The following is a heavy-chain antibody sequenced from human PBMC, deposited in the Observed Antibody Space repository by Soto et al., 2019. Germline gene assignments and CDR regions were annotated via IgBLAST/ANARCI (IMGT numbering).Heavy chain of an antibody. CDR1: GYTLTELS. D-gene: IGHD2-21*02. Sequence: ASVKVSCKVSGYTLTELSMHWVRQAPGKGLEWMGGFDPEDGETIYAQKFQGRVTMTEDTSTDTAYMELSSLRSEDTAVYYCATRDDLGYYMDVWGKGTTVTVSS. CDR2: FDPEDGET. J-gene: IGHJ6*03. V-gene: IGHV1-24*01. CDR3: ATRDDLGYYMDV.